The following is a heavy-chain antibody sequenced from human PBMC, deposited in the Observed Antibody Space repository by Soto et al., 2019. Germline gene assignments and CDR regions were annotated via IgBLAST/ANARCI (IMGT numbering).Heavy chain of an antibody. CDR2: INHSGST. CDR1: GGSFSGYY. Sequence: QVQLQQWGAGLLKPSETLSLTCAVYGGSFSGYYWSWIRQPPGKGLEWIGEINHSGSTNYNPSLKSRVTISVDTSKNQFSLKLSSVTAADTAVYYCARGRPKIAAASTWYYYYYYMDVWGKGTTVTVSS. CDR3: ARGRPKIAAASTWYYYYYYMDV. V-gene: IGHV4-34*01. D-gene: IGHD6-13*01. J-gene: IGHJ6*03.